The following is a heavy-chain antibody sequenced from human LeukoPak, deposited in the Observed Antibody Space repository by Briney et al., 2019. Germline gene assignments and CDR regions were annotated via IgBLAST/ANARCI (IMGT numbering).Heavy chain of an antibody. CDR2: INPNSGGT. D-gene: IGHD3-16*02. CDR1: GYTFTGYY. V-gene: IGHV1-2*02. Sequence: GASVKVSCKASGYTFTGYYMHWVRQAPGQGLEWMGWINPNSGGTNYAQKFQGRVTMTRDTSISTAYMELSRLRSDDTAVYYCARVSSLRLGELSLAHWGQGTLVTVSS. CDR3: ARVSSLRLGELSLAH. J-gene: IGHJ4*02.